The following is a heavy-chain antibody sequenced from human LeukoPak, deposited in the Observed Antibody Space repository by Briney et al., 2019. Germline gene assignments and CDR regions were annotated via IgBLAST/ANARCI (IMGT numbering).Heavy chain of an antibody. V-gene: IGHV4-59*01. Sequence: SETLSLTCTVSGGSISSYYWSWIRQPPGKGLEWIGYIYYSGSTNYNPSLKSRVTISVDTSKNQFSLKLSSVTAADTAVYYCARENSGSYREFDYWGQGTLVTVSS. J-gene: IGHJ4*02. CDR3: ARENSGSYREFDY. D-gene: IGHD1-26*01. CDR1: GGSISSYY. CDR2: IYYSGST.